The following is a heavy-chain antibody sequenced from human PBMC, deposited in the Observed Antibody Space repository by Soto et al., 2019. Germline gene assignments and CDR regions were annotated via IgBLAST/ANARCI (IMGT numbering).Heavy chain of an antibody. J-gene: IGHJ6*02. CDR3: ARETYYDFWSGPSGGGMDV. Sequence: PGGSLRLSCAASGFTFSSYDMHWVRQATGKGLEWVSAIGTAGDTYYPGSVKGRFTISRENAKNSLYLQMNSLRAEDTAVYYCARETYYDFWSGPSGGGMDVWGQGTTVTVSS. V-gene: IGHV3-13*01. CDR1: GFTFSSYD. CDR2: IGTAGDT. D-gene: IGHD3-3*01.